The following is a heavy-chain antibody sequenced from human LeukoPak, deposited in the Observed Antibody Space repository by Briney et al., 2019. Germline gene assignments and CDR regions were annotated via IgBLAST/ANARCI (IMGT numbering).Heavy chain of an antibody. CDR3: AKNGGYDWRDYFDY. J-gene: IGHJ4*02. V-gene: IGHV3-23*01. Sequence: DSVKGRFTISRDDSKNTLYLQMNSLRVEETAVYYCAKNGGYDWRDYFDYWGQGTLVTVSS. D-gene: IGHD5-12*01.